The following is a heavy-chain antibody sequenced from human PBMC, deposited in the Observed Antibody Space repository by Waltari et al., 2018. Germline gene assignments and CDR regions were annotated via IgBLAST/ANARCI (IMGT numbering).Heavy chain of an antibody. Sequence: EVQLVQSGAEVKKPGESLTISCKGSGYSFTSYWTAWVRTNHGEGLEGMGIIYPGDSDTRYSPSFQGQVTISADKSISTAYLQWSSLKASDTAMYYCARLTPATYYYGSGSPDYWGQGTLVTVSS. CDR1: GYSFTSYW. CDR3: ARLTPATYYYGSGSPDY. V-gene: IGHV5-51*01. J-gene: IGHJ4*02. CDR2: IYPGDSDT. D-gene: IGHD3-10*01.